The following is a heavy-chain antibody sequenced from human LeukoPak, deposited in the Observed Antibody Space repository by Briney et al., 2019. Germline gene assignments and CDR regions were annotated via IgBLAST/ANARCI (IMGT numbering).Heavy chain of an antibody. CDR1: GYSISSGYY. CDR3: ARDWGTYCGGDCYSGWFDP. CDR2: IYHSGST. D-gene: IGHD2-21*02. J-gene: IGHJ5*02. Sequence: SETLSLTCTVSGYSISSGYYWGWIRQPPGKGLEWIGSIYHSGSTYYNPSLKSRVTISVDTSKNQFSLKLSSVTAADTAVYYCARDWGTYCGGDCYSGWFDPWGQGTLVTVSS. V-gene: IGHV4-38-2*02.